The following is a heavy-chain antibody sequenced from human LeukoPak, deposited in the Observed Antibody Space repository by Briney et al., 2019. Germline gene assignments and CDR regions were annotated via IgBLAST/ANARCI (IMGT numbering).Heavy chain of an antibody. Sequence: GESLKISCKGSGYSFTSYWIGWVRQMPGKGLEWMGIIYPGDSDTRYSPSFKGQVTISADKSISSAYLQWSSLKASDTAMYYCARRYCSSTSCYRESNWFDPWGQGTLVTVSS. CDR1: GYSFTSYW. D-gene: IGHD2-2*02. CDR2: IYPGDSDT. J-gene: IGHJ5*02. V-gene: IGHV5-51*01. CDR3: ARRYCSSTSCYRESNWFDP.